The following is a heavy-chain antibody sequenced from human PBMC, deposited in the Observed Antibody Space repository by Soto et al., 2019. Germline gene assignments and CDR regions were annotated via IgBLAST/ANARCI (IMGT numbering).Heavy chain of an antibody. J-gene: IGHJ4*02. D-gene: IGHD6-13*01. CDR2: ISGSGGST. CDR1: GFTFSSYA. V-gene: IGHV3-23*01. CDR3: AKIGTIAADGIYFDY. Sequence: GGSLRLSCAASGFTFSSYAMSWVRQAPGRGLEWVSAISGSGGSTYYADSVKGRFTISRDNSKNTLYLQMNSLRAEDTAVYYCAKIGTIAADGIYFDYWGKGTLVTVSS.